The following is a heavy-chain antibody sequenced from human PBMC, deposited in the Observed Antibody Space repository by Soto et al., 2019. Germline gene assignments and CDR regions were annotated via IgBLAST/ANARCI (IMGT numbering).Heavy chain of an antibody. CDR1: GFTFSDYY. V-gene: IGHV3-11*01. J-gene: IGHJ6*03. CDR2: ISSSGSTI. Sequence: QVQLVESGGGLVKPGGSLRLSCAASGFTFSDYYMSWIRQAPGKGLEWVSYISSSGSTIYYAGSVKGRFTISRDNAKNSLYLQMNSLRAEDTAVYYCSGDDIVVVPAAMRGYYMDVWGKGTTVTVSS. D-gene: IGHD2-2*01. CDR3: SGDDIVVVPAAMRGYYMDV.